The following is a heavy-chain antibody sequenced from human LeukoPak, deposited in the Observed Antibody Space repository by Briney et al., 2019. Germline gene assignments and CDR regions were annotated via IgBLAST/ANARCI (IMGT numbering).Heavy chain of an antibody. D-gene: IGHD1-14*01. CDR1: DYSISSDDY. Sequence: SETLSLTCTVSDYSISSDDYWGWIRQPPGKGLEWIGSIFHSGSLYYNPSLKSRVTISVDTSKNQFSLKLSPVTAADTAVYYCARGYTDYPLFYFDYWGQGTLVTVSS. J-gene: IGHJ4*02. V-gene: IGHV4-38-2*02. CDR2: IFHSGSL. CDR3: ARGYTDYPLFYFDY.